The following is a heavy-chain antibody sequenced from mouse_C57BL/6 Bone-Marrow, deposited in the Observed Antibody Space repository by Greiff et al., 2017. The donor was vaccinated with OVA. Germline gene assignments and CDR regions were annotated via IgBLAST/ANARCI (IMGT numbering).Heavy chain of an antibody. J-gene: IGHJ2*01. CDR2: INPYNGGT. D-gene: IGHD3-2*01. V-gene: IGHV1-19*01. CDR1: GYTFTDYY. CDR3: ARYRQLYY. Sequence: EVKLVESGPVLVKPGASVKMSCKASGYTFTDYYMNWVKQSHGKSLEWIGVINPYNGGTSYNQKFKGKATLTVDKSSSTAYMELNSLTSEDSAVYYCARYRQLYYWGQGTTLTVSS.